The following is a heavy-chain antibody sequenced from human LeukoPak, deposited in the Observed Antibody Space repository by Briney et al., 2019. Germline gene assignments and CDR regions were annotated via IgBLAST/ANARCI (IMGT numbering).Heavy chain of an antibody. CDR2: IVPSASST. CDR3: AREAIVTTRRTFDLDY. V-gene: IGHV1-46*01. J-gene: IGHJ4*02. D-gene: IGHD4-11*01. Sequence: ASVKVSCKASGYTSTNYYIHWVRQAPGQGLEWMGIIVPSASSTRYAQKFQDRVTMTRDKSTSTVYMELSSLRSDDTAMYYCAREAIVTTRRTFDLDYWGPGTLVTVSS. CDR1: GYTSTNYY.